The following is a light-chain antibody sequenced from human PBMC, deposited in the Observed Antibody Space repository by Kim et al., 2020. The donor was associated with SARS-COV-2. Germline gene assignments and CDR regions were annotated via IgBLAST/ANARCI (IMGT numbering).Light chain of an antibody. V-gene: IGLV4-69*01. Sequence: ASVKLPCTLSSGNSSDAIAWHQQQPEKGTRYLMKLNSVGSHSKGDGIPDRFSGSSSGAERYLTISSLQSEDEADYYCQTWGTGIWVFGGGTQLTVL. CDR3: QTWGTGIWV. CDR2: LNSVGSH. CDR1: SGNSSDA. J-gene: IGLJ3*02.